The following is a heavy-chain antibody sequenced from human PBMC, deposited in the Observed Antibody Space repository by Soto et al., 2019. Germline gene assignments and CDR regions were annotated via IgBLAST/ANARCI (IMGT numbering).Heavy chain of an antibody. D-gene: IGHD3-22*01. Sequence: VASVKVSCKASGYTFTSYSMHWVRQAPGQRLEWMGWINAGNGNTKYSQKFQGRVTITRDTSASTAYMELSSLRSEDTAVYYCARWDYYSSGYLLWGQGTLVTVSS. CDR1: GYTFTSYS. CDR3: ARWDYYSSGYLL. CDR2: INAGNGNT. J-gene: IGHJ4*02. V-gene: IGHV1-3*01.